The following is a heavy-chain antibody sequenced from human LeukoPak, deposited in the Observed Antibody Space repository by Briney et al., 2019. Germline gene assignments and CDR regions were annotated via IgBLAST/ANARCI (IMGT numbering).Heavy chain of an antibody. Sequence: ASVKVSCKASGYTFTSYGISWVRQAPGQGLEWMGWISAYNGNTNYAQKLQGRVTMTTDTSTSTAYMELRSLRSDDTAVYYCARAPLRFGELSIIFHFDYWGQGTLVTVSS. D-gene: IGHD3-10*01. CDR2: ISAYNGNT. V-gene: IGHV1-18*01. CDR3: ARAPLRFGELSIIFHFDY. CDR1: GYTFTSYG. J-gene: IGHJ4*02.